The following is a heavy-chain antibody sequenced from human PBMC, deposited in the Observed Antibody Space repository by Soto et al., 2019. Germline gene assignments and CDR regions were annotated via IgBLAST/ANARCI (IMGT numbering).Heavy chain of an antibody. Sequence: EVHLVETGGALIQPGGSLRLSCAASGFTVSDNYMTWVRQAPGKGLEWVSVLYSAGNAYYADSVQGRFTISRDDSKNTLYLQMNRLRAEDTAVCYCARDKGGGWYFFDSWGQGTLVTVSS. J-gene: IGHJ4*02. V-gene: IGHV3-53*02. D-gene: IGHD6-19*01. CDR2: LYSAGNA. CDR1: GFTVSDNY. CDR3: ARDKGGGWYFFDS.